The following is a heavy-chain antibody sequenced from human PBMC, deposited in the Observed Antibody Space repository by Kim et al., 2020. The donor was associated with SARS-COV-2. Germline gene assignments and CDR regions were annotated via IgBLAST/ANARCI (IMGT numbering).Heavy chain of an antibody. CDR3: TRGVFIKGFDS. Sequence: NKYAISVKRRIPITPDTSKNQFSLQLNSVTAEDTAIYYCTRGVFIKGFDSWGQGTLVTVSS. CDR2: N. V-gene: IGHV6-1*01. D-gene: IGHD3-10*01. J-gene: IGHJ4*02.